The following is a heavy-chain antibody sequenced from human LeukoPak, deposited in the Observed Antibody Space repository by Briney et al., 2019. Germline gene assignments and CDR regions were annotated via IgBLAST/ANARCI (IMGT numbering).Heavy chain of an antibody. V-gene: IGHV3-11*01. J-gene: IGHJ4*02. CDR1: GFTFSDYY. Sequence: GGSLRLSCAASGFTFSDYYMTWICQAPGKGLEWVSYISSSGSTIYYADSVKGRFTISRDNAKNSLYLQMNSLRAEDTAAYYCARCRQGGYYYDSSGYDYWGQGTLVTVSS. CDR3: ARCRQGGYYYDSSGYDY. D-gene: IGHD3-22*01. CDR2: ISSSGSTI.